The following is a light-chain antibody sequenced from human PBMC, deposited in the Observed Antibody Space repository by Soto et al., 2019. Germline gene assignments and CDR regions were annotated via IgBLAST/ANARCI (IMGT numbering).Light chain of an antibody. CDR3: AAWDDSLSGWV. CDR1: SYNIGSNY. V-gene: IGLV1-47*01. Sequence: QSVLTQPPSASGTPGQRVTISCSGSSYNIGSNYVYWHQQFPGTAPRLLIYRNKQRPSGAPDRFSGSKSGTSASLAISGLRSEDEADYYCAAWDDSLSGWVFGGGTKLSVL. CDR2: RNK. J-gene: IGLJ3*02.